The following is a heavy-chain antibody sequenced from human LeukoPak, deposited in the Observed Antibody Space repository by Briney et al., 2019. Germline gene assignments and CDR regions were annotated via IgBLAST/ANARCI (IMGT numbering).Heavy chain of an antibody. V-gene: IGHV3-15*01. D-gene: IGHD7-27*01. Sequence: GGSLRLSCAASGFTFSNAWMSWVRQAPGKGLEWVGRIKSKTDGGTTDYAAPVRGRFTISRDDSKNTLYLQMNSLKTEDTAVYYCTTDCGDPKWGATDYWGQGTLVTVSS. CDR3: TTDCGDPKWGATDY. CDR1: GFTFSNAW. J-gene: IGHJ4*02. CDR2: IKSKTDGGTT.